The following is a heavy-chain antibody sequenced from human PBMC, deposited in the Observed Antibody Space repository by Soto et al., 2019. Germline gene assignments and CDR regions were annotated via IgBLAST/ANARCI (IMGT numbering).Heavy chain of an antibody. Sequence: ASVKVSCKASGYTFTGYYMHWVRQAPGQGLEWMGWINPNSGGTNYAKKFQGWVTMTRDTSISTAYMELSRLRSDDTAVYYCARGKEMATSYYYYYGMDVWGQGTTVTVSS. V-gene: IGHV1-2*04. CDR1: GYTFTGYY. D-gene: IGHD5-12*01. J-gene: IGHJ6*02. CDR2: INPNSGGT. CDR3: ARGKEMATSYYYYYGMDV.